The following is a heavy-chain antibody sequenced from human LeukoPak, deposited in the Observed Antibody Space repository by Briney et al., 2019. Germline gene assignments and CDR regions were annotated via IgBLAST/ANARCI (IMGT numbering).Heavy chain of an antibody. J-gene: IGHJ4*02. CDR3: ARVDGSGSIPDY. Sequence: GGSLRLSCAASGFTFSRYWMSWVRQAPGKGLEWVASIKQDGSERYYVDSVMGRFTISRDNAKNSLHLQMNNVRAEDTAVYYCARVDGSGSIPDYWGLGTLVIVSS. CDR1: GFTFSRYW. V-gene: IGHV3-7*01. CDR2: IKQDGSER. D-gene: IGHD3-22*01.